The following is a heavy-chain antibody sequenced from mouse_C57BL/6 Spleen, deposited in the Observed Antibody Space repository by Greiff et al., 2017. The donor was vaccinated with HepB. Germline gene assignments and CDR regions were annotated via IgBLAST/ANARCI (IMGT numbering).Heavy chain of an antibody. CDR1: GFTFSSYA. J-gene: IGHJ4*01. V-gene: IGHV5-4*01. CDR2: ISDGGSYT. Sequence: DVKLVESGGGLVKPGGSLKLSCAASGFTFSSYAMSWVRQTPEKRLEWVATISDGGSYTYYPDNVKGRFTISRDNAKNNLYLQMSHLKFEDTAMYYCAREGLDYWGQGTSVTVSS. D-gene: IGHD3-1*01. CDR3: AREGLDY.